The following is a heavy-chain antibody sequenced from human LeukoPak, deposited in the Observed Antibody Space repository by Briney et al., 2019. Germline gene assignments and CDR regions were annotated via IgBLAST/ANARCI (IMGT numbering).Heavy chain of an antibody. Sequence: EASVKVSCKASGYTFTGYYMHWVRQAPGQGLEWMGWINPNSGGTNYAQKFQGRVTMTRDTSISTAYMELSRLRSDDTAVYYCARDGRLGITGTNTWGSWFDPWGQGTLVTVSS. D-gene: IGHD1-20*01. CDR1: GYTFTGYY. CDR3: ARDGRLGITGTNTWGSWFDP. J-gene: IGHJ5*02. V-gene: IGHV1-2*02. CDR2: INPNSGGT.